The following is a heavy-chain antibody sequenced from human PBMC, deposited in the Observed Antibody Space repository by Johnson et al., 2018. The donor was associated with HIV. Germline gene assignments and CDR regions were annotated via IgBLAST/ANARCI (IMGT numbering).Heavy chain of an antibody. Sequence: QMQLVESGGGVVQPGGSLRLSCAASGLTFSNYGSHWVRQAPGKGLEWVAFIRYDGSNKYYADSVKGRFTISRDNSKNTLYLQMNSLRAGDTAIYYCARGGSSGWSGFLAFDIWGQGTMVTVSS. V-gene: IGHV3-30*02. CDR3: ARGGSSGWSGFLAFDI. D-gene: IGHD6-19*01. CDR1: GLTFSNYG. J-gene: IGHJ3*02. CDR2: IRYDGSNK.